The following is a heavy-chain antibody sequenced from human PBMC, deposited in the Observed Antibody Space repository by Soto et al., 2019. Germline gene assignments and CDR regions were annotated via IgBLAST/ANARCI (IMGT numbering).Heavy chain of an antibody. J-gene: IGHJ5*02. V-gene: IGHV5-51*01. D-gene: IGHD2-2*01. CDR2: IYPGDSDT. Sequence: GESLKISCKGSGYSFTSYWIGWVRQMPGKGLELMVIIYPGDSDTRYSPSFQGQVTISADKSISTAYLQWSSLKASDTAMYYCARRGRYCSSTSCSWFDXWGQGTLVTVSX. CDR3: ARRGRYCSSTSCSWFDX. CDR1: GYSFTSYW.